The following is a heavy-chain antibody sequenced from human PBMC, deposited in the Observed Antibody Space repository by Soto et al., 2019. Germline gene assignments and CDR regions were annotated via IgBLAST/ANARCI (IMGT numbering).Heavy chain of an antibody. Sequence: SETLSLTCTVCGGAISSGDYYWSWIRQPPGKGLEWIGYIYYSGSTYYNPSLKSRVTISVDTSKNQFSLKLSSVTAADTAVYYCARANTILYYYGMDVWGQGTTVTVSS. CDR2: IYYSGST. V-gene: IGHV4-30-4*01. D-gene: IGHD3-3*01. CDR1: GGAISSGDYY. J-gene: IGHJ6*02. CDR3: ARANTILYYYGMDV.